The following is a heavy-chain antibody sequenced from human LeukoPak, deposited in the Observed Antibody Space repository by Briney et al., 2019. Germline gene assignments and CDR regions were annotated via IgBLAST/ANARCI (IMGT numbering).Heavy chain of an antibody. CDR1: GGSISSSSYY. CDR2: IYYSGST. CDR3: ARHLGSGSYLYYFDY. Sequence: SETLSLTCTVSGGSISSSSYYWGWIRQPPGKGLEWIGSIYYSGSTHYNPSLKSRVTISVDTSKNQFSLKLSSVSAADTAVYYGARHLGSGSYLYYFDYWGQGTLVTVSS. V-gene: IGHV4-39*01. J-gene: IGHJ4*02. D-gene: IGHD3-10*01.